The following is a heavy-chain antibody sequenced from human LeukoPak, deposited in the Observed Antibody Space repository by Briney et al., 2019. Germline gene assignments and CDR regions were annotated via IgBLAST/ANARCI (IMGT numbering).Heavy chain of an antibody. CDR1: GFTFSDYY. D-gene: IGHD3-22*01. J-gene: IGHJ4*02. CDR2: ISSSGSTI. V-gene: IGHV3-11*01. Sequence: PGGSLRLSCAASGFTFSDYYMSWIRQAPGKGLEWVSYISSSGSTIYYADSVKGRFTISRDNAKNSLYLQMNSLRAEDMALYYCAKGGSSGYKHEIDYWGQGTLVTVSS. CDR3: AKGGSSGYKHEIDY.